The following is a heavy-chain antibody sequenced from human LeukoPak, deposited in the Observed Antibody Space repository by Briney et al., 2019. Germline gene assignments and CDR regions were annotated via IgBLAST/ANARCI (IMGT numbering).Heavy chain of an antibody. Sequence: GASVKVSCKASGYTFTGYYIHWVRQAPGQGLEWMGWIKPNSGGTNYAQKFQGRVTMTRDTSISTAYMELSRLRSDDTAVYYCARDRYCSSTSCYLRYNWFDPWGQGTLVSVSS. D-gene: IGHD2-2*01. V-gene: IGHV1-2*02. CDR2: IKPNSGGT. CDR3: ARDRYCSSTSCYLRYNWFDP. CDR1: GYTFTGYY. J-gene: IGHJ5*02.